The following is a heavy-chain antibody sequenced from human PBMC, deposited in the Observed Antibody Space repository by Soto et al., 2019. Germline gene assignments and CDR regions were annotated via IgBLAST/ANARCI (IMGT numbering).Heavy chain of an antibody. CDR1: GFTFSSYG. Sequence: GGSLRLSCAASGFTFSSYGMHWVRQAPGKGLEWVAVIWYDGSNKYYADSVKGRFTISRDNSKNTLYLQMNSLRAEDTAVYYCARDPNLYDYGDYVSSDAWGVDYYYGIDVWGQGTTVTVS. V-gene: IGHV3-33*01. J-gene: IGHJ6*02. CDR2: IWYDGSNK. D-gene: IGHD4-17*01. CDR3: ARDPNLYDYGDYVSSDAWGVDYYYGIDV.